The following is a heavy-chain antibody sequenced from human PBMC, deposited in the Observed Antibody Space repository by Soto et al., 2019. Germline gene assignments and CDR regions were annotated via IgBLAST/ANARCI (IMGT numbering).Heavy chain of an antibody. CDR2: ISGSGGST. CDR1: GFTFSSYA. V-gene: IGHV3-23*01. CDR3: AKGEIGVRGVIRFDY. Sequence: EVQLLESGGGLVQPGGSLRLSCAASGFTFSSYAMSWVRQAPGKGLEWVSAISGSGGSTYYADSVKGRFTISRDNAKNTLYLPMNSLRAEDTAVYYCAKGEIGVRGVIRFDYWGQGTLVTVSS. J-gene: IGHJ4*02. D-gene: IGHD3-10*01.